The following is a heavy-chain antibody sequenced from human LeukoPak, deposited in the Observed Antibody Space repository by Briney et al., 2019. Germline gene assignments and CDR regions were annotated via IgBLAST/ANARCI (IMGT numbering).Heavy chain of an antibody. J-gene: IGHJ4*02. CDR1: GGSISSYY. D-gene: IGHD3-10*01. CDR2: IYTSGST. Sequence: SETLSLTCTVSGGSISSYYWSWIRQPAGKGLEWIGRIYTSGSTNYNPSLKSRVTMSVDTSKNQFSLKLSSVTAADTAVCYCARVAYYYGSGSYEDYYFDYWGQGTLVTVSS. CDR3: ARVAYYYGSGSYEDYYFDY. V-gene: IGHV4-4*07.